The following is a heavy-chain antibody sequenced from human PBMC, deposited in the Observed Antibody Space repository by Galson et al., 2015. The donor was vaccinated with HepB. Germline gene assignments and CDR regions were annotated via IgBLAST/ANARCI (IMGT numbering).Heavy chain of an antibody. J-gene: IGHJ5*02. Sequence: SLRLSCAASGFTFSSYAMHWVRQAPGKGLEWVAVISYDGSNKYYADSVKGRFTISRDNSKNTLYLQMNSLRAEDTAVYYCARGRDRMVRGVSWFDPWGQGTLVTVSS. CDR1: GFTFSSYA. V-gene: IGHV3-30*04. CDR2: ISYDGSNK. CDR3: ARGRDRMVRGVSWFDP. D-gene: IGHD3-10*01.